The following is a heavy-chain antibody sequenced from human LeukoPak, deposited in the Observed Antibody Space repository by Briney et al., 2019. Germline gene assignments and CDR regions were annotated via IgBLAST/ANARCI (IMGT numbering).Heavy chain of an antibody. D-gene: IGHD6-19*01. CDR3: AKTKHGSSGWYSCLDY. CDR1: GFTFGDYA. Sequence: GGSLRLSCTASGFTFGDYAMSWVRQAPGKGLEWVSAISGSGGSTYYADSVKGRFTISRDNSKNTLYLQMNSLRAEDTAVYYCAKTKHGSSGWYSCLDYWGQGTLVTVSS. CDR2: ISGSGGST. J-gene: IGHJ4*02. V-gene: IGHV3-23*01.